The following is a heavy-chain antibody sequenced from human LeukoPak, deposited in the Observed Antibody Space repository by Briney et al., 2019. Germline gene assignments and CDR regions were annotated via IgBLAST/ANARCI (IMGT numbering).Heavy chain of an antibody. CDR2: IYHSGST. CDR3: ASGGYSYGFDY. V-gene: IGHV4-30-2*01. CDR1: GGSISSGGYS. D-gene: IGHD5-18*01. J-gene: IGHJ4*02. Sequence: SETLSLTCAVSGGSISSGGYSWSWIRQPPGKGLEWIGYIYHSGSTYYNPSLKSRVTISVDRSKSQLSLKLSSVTAADTAMYYCASGGYSYGFDYWGQGTLVTVSS.